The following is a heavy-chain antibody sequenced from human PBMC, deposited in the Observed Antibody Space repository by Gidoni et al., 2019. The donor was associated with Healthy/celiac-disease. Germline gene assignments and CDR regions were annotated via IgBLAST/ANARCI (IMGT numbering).Heavy chain of an antibody. D-gene: IGHD2-2*02. CDR3: AREGYEVVPAAIRANYYYYGMDV. CDR2: IWYDGSNK. J-gene: IGHJ6*02. Sequence: QVQLVESGGGVVQPGRSLRLSCAASGFTFSSYGMHWVRQAPGKGLEWVAVIWYDGSNKYYADSVKGRFTISRDNSKNTLYLQMNSLRAEDTAVYYCAREGYEVVPAAIRANYYYYGMDVWGQGTTVTVSS. CDR1: GFTFSSYG. V-gene: IGHV3-33*01.